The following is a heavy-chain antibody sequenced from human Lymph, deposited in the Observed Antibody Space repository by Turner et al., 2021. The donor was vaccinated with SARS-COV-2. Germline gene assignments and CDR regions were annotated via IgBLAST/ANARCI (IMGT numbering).Heavy chain of an antibody. CDR3: AREGYFYDTSRAFDI. CDR1: GFTFSNNG. D-gene: IGHD3-22*01. J-gene: IGHJ3*02. V-gene: IGHV3-33*01. Sequence: QVQLVESGGGVVQPGRSLRLSCAAAGFTFSNNGIHWVRQAPGKGLEWVAVIWYDGSNKYYADSVKGRFTISRDNSKNTLYLQMNSLRAEDTAVYYCAREGYFYDTSRAFDIWGQGTMVTVSS. CDR2: IWYDGSNK.